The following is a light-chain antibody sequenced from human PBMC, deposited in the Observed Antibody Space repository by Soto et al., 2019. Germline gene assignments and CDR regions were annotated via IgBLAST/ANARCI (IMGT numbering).Light chain of an antibody. V-gene: IGKV3-15*01. CDR3: QPHATWPPVYT. CDR1: QPIRDK. Sequence: IILTQSPATLSVSPGERATLSCRASQPIRDKLNWYQQKPGQAPRIVIYDASTRPTGIPARFSGSGSGTDFTLTISSLQSEDFAVYYCQPHATWPPVYTFAQGTKLELK. J-gene: IGKJ2*01. CDR2: DAS.